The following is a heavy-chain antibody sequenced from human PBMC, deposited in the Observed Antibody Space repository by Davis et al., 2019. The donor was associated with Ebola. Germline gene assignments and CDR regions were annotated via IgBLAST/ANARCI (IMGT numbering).Heavy chain of an antibody. J-gene: IGHJ4*02. V-gene: IGHV1-8*01. CDR1: GYTFTSYD. CDR2: MNPNIGNT. D-gene: IGHD3-10*01. Sequence: AASVKVSCRASGYTFTSYDIHWVRQATGQGLEWMGWMNPNIGNTGYAQNFQGRVTMTRNTSISTAYMELSSLRSEDTAVYYCARRYYYGSGSYPYPYYFDYWGQGTLVTVSS. CDR3: ARRYYYGSGSYPYPYYFDY.